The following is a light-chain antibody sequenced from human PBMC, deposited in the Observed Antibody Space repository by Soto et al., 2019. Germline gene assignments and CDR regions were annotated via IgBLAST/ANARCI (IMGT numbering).Light chain of an antibody. CDR3: SSYTSSSTGV. Sequence: QSVLTQPASVSGSPGQSITISCTGTSSDVGGYNYVSWYQQHPGKAPKLMIYEVSTRPSGVSNRFSGSKSGNTASLTISGLQAEDEADYYCSSYTSSSTGVFGTGTKLTV. CDR1: SSDVGGYNY. J-gene: IGLJ1*01. V-gene: IGLV2-14*01. CDR2: EVS.